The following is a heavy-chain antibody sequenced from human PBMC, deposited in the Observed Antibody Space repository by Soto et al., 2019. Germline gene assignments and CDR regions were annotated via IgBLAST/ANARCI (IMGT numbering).Heavy chain of an antibody. V-gene: IGHV4-30-4*01. D-gene: IGHD3-16*02. CDR1: GGSISSGDYY. J-gene: IGHJ4*02. Sequence: PSETLSLTCTVSGGSISSGDYYWSWIRQPPGKGLEWIGYIYYSGSTYYNPSLKSRVTISVDTSKNQFSLKLSSVTAADTAVYYCARGVLSSALDYWGQGTLVTVSS. CDR2: IYYSGST. CDR3: ARGVLSSALDY.